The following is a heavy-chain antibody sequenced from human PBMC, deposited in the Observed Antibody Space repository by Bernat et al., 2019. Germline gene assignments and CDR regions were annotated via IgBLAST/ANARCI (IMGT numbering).Heavy chain of an antibody. Sequence: QVQLQQSGPGLVNPLQTLSLTCAISGDSVSSNSAAWNWIRQSPSRGLEWLGRTCYRSKWYNDYAVSVKSRITINPDTSKNQFSLQLNSVTPENTAVYCCASRISTGHDAFDIWGQGTMVTVSS. D-gene: IGHD1-1*01. CDR1: GDSVSSNSAA. CDR3: ASRISTGHDAFDI. V-gene: IGHV6-1*01. J-gene: IGHJ3*02. CDR2: TCYRSKWYN.